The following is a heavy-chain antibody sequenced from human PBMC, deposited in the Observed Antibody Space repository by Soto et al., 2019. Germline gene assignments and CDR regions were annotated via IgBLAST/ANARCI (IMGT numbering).Heavy chain of an antibody. Sequence: QVLLAQSGAEVKKPGSSVKVSCQTSRGTFNTSPISWVRQAPGQGLEWLGDIVPVFGMVNYAQQFQDILNLTADESTTSVGMEVSRLTPEDTAVYFCATPHLRGRQYDYRSPATASLYHSGLGVWGQGTTVIVSS. V-gene: IGHV1-69*01. CDR1: RGTFNTSP. CDR3: ATPHLRGRQYDYRSPATASLYHSGLGV. D-gene: IGHD3-3*01. J-gene: IGHJ6*02. CDR2: IVPVFGMV.